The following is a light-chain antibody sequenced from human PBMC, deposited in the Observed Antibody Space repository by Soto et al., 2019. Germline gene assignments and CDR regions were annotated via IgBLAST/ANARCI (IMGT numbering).Light chain of an antibody. V-gene: IGLV6-57*04. CDR2: EHN. CDR3: QSYDSSFVL. CDR1: SGGIASNY. Sequence: NFMLTQPHSVSESPGETVTISCTRTSGGIASNYVQWYQQRPGSAPTLVIYEHNQRPSGVPDRFSGSTDGSSNSAALTISGLQTEDEADYYGQSYDSSFVLFGGGTKLTVL. J-gene: IGLJ2*01.